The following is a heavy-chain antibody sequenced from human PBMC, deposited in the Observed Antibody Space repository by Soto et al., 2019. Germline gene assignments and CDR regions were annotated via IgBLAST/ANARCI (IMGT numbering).Heavy chain of an antibody. V-gene: IGHV3-30-3*01. J-gene: IGHJ4*02. CDR3: ARDARGKMIVVAKNYFDY. Sequence: PGGSLRLSCAASGFTFSGYAMHWVRQSPGKGLEWVAVISYDGSNKYYADSVKGRFTISRDNSKNTLYLQMNSLRAEDTAVYYCARDARGKMIVVAKNYFDYWGQGTLVTVSS. D-gene: IGHD3-22*01. CDR1: GFTFSGYA. CDR2: ISYDGSNK.